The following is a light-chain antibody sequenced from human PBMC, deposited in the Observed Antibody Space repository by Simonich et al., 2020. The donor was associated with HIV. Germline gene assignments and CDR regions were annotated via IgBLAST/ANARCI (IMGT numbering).Light chain of an antibody. J-gene: IGLJ3*02. Sequence: QSALTQPASVSCSPGQSITISCTGTSSAVGSYNLVSWYQQHPGKAPKLIIYEDNRRPYGVSNRVSGSKSGNTASLTISGLQAEDEADYYCSSYTSSSTWVFGGGTKLTVL. CDR3: SSYTSSSTWV. CDR2: EDN. V-gene: IGLV2-14*02. CDR1: SSAVGSYNL.